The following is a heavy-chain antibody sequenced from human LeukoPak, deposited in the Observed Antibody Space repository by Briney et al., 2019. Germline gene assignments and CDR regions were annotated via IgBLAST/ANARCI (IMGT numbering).Heavy chain of an antibody. CDR2: IIPILGIA. CDR3: ARGPNWNYLGSAFDI. J-gene: IGHJ3*02. CDR1: GGTFSSYA. V-gene: IGHV1-69*04. D-gene: IGHD1-7*01. Sequence: SVKVSCKASGGTFSSYAISWVRQAPGQGLEWMGRIIPILGIANYAQKFQGRVTITADKSTSTAYMELRSLRSDDTAVYYCARGPNWNYLGSAFDIWGQGTMVTVSS.